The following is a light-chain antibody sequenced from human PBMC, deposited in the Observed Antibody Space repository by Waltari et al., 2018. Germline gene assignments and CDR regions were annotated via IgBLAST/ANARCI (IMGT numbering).Light chain of an antibody. V-gene: IGLV2-14*03. CDR3: NSYTTSSTFL. J-gene: IGLJ1*01. CDR2: DVT. Sequence: QSALTQPASVSGSPGQSITIPCTGTGSDVGGYDYVSWYQHHPGKAPKLIIYDVTKRPSGFSNRFSASKSGNTASLTISGLQTEDEADYYCNSYTTSSTFLFGSGTTVTVL. CDR1: GSDVGGYDY.